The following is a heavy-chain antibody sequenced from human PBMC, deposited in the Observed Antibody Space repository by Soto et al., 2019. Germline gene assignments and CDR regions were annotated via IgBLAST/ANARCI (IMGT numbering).Heavy chain of an antibody. V-gene: IGHV4-4*02. Sequence: SEALSLTCAVFGGSISSSNWWGWVRQPPGKGLEWIGEIYHSGSTNYNPSLKSQVTISVDKSKNQLSLKLSSVTAADTAVFYCARKKYGSRGAFDIWGQGTMVTVSS. CDR2: IYHSGST. CDR3: ARKKYGSRGAFDI. CDR1: GGSISSSNW. J-gene: IGHJ3*02. D-gene: IGHD6-13*01.